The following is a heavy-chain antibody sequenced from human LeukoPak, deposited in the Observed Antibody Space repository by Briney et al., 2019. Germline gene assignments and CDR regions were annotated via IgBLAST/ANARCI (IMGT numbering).Heavy chain of an antibody. CDR1: GFTFSSYG. D-gene: IGHD7-27*01. Sequence: PGGSLRLSCAASGFTFSSYGMHWVRQAPGKGLEWVAVISYDGSNKYYADSVKGRFTISRDNSKNTLYLQMNSLRAEDTAVYYCARDSGDSNYFDYWGQGTLVTVSS. CDR3: ARDSGDSNYFDY. CDR2: ISYDGSNK. J-gene: IGHJ4*02. V-gene: IGHV3-30*03.